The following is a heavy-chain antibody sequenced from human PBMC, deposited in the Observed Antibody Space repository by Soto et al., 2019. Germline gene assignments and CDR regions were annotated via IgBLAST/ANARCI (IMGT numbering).Heavy chain of an antibody. V-gene: IGHV3-11*01. CDR3: GGEGGEAFDI. J-gene: IGHJ3*02. D-gene: IGHD3-16*01. CDR1: GFTFSDYY. Sequence: QVQLAESGGGLVKPGGSLRLSCAASGFTFSDYYMNWIRQAPGKGLEWVSYINSGGSTKHYADSVKGRFTISRDNAKKSLYLKMNSLRAEDTAVFFCGGEGGEAFDIWGQGTMVAVSS. CDR2: INSGGSTK.